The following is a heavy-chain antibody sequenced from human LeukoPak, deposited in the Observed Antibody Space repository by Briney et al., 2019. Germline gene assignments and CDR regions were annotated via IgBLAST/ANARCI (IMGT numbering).Heavy chain of an antibody. V-gene: IGHV3-48*03. CDR2: ISSGGSTI. CDR1: GFTFSSYE. D-gene: IGHD4-23*01. J-gene: IGHJ4*02. Sequence: GGSLRLSCAASGFTFSSYEMHWVRQVPGKGLEWASYISSGGSTIYYADSVKGRFTISRDNAKNSLYLQMNSLRAEDTAVYYCARDTDYGGPFDYWGQGTLVTVSS. CDR3: ARDTDYGGPFDY.